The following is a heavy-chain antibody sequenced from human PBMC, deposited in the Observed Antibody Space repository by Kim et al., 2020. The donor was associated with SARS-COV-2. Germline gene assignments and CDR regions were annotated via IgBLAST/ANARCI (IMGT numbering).Heavy chain of an antibody. CDR1: GFSLSTSGMC. CDR2: IDWDDDR. V-gene: IGHV2-70*11. D-gene: IGHD1-7*01. Sequence: SGPTLVNPAQTPTLTCTFSGFSLSTSGMCVSWIRQSPGKALEWLARIDWDDDRYYNKSLKTRLTISKDTSKNQVVLIMTNMDPVDTATYYCARLRGTGTTRSQSYRYYMDVWGKGTMVTVSS. J-gene: IGHJ6*03. CDR3: ARLRGTGTTRSQSYRYYMDV.